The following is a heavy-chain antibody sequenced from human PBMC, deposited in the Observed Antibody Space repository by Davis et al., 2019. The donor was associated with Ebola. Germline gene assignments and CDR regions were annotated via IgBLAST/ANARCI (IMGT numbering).Heavy chain of an antibody. CDR3: ARVREDCSSTSCYRYYYGMDV. CDR2: IYYSGST. CDR1: GGSISSYY. D-gene: IGHD2-2*01. V-gene: IGHV4-59*01. Sequence: PSETLSLTCTVSGGSISSYYWSWIRRPPGKGLEWIGYIYYSGSTNYNPSLKSRVTISVDTSKNQFSLKLSSVTAADTAVYYCARVREDCSSTSCYRYYYGMDVWGQGTTVTVSS. J-gene: IGHJ6*02.